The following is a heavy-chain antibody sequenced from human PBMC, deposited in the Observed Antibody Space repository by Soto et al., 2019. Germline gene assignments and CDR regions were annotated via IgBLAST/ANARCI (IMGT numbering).Heavy chain of an antibody. D-gene: IGHD6-6*01. CDR2: IYWDDDK. Sequence: QITLKESGPTLVKPTQPLTLTCTFSGFSLSTSGVGVGWIRQPPGKALEWLALIYWDDDKRDSPFLKSRLTTXKXTXXNQVVLTMTNMDPVDTATYYCAHSPYSSSSYYFDYWGQGTLVTVSS. CDR3: AHSPYSSSSYYFDY. CDR1: GFSLSTSGVG. V-gene: IGHV2-5*02. J-gene: IGHJ4*02.